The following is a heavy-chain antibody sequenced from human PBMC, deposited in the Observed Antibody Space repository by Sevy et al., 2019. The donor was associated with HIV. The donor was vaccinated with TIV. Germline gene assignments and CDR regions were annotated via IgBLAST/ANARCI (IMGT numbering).Heavy chain of an antibody. Sequence: ASVKVSCKASGYTFTGYYMHWVRQAPGQGLEWMGGINPDSGGPNYAPKFQGRVTLTRDTSISTAYMERSRLKSDDTAVYYCVRDDRDGYFDYWGQGTLVTVSS. J-gene: IGHJ4*02. CDR2: INPDSGGP. CDR1: GYTFTGYY. CDR3: VRDDRDGYFDY. V-gene: IGHV1-2*02.